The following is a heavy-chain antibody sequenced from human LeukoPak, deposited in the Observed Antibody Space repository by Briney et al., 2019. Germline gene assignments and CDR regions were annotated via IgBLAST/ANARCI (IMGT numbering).Heavy chain of an antibody. D-gene: IGHD2-2*01. Sequence: PGGSLRLSCAASGFTFSNYWMHWVRQGPGKGLEWVSRINSDGSGTRYADSVKGRFTISRDNAKNMLYLQMNSLSAEDTAVYYCAKRACSSTSCYYYFDYWGQGTLVTVSS. CDR1: GFTFSNYW. CDR3: AKRACSSTSCYYYFDY. CDR2: INSDGSGT. J-gene: IGHJ4*02. V-gene: IGHV3-74*01.